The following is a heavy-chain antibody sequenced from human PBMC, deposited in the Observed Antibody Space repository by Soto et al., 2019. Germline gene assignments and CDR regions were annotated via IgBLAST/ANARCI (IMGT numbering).Heavy chain of an antibody. D-gene: IGHD6-13*01. CDR3: ARGGRGYSSSWPYYYYYGMDV. CDR1: GYTFTSYD. Sequence: ASVKVSCKASGYTFTSYDINWVRQATGQGLEWMGWMNPNSGNTGYAQKFQGRVTMTRNTSISTAYMELSSLRSEDTAVYYCARGGRGYSSSWPYYYYYGMDVWGKGTTVTVSS. V-gene: IGHV1-8*01. CDR2: MNPNSGNT. J-gene: IGHJ6*04.